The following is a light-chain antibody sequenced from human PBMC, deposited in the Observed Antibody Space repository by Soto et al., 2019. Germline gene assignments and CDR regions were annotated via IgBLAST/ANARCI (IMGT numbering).Light chain of an antibody. V-gene: IGLV2-14*01. CDR2: EVT. J-gene: IGLJ2*01. Sequence: QSALTQPASVSGSPGQSITISCTGTSSDVGDYNYVSWYQQHPGKAPKLMISEVTNQPSGVSNRFSGSKSGNTASLTISGLQAEDEADYYCSSYTSRSIPYVVFGGGTKVTVL. CDR1: SSDVGDYNY. CDR3: SSYTSRSIPYVV.